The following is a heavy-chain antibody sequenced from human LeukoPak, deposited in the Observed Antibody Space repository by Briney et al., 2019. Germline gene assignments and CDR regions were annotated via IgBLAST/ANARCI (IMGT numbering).Heavy chain of an antibody. Sequence: GGSLRLSCAASGFTFDDYGMSWVRQAPGKGLEWVSGINWNGGSTGYADSVKGRFIISRDNAKNSLYLQMNSLRAEDTALYYCARVTTDYYYYYMDVWGKGTTVTVSS. CDR3: ARVTTDYYYYYMDV. CDR1: GFTFDDYG. J-gene: IGHJ6*03. V-gene: IGHV3-20*04. CDR2: INWNGGST. D-gene: IGHD1-1*01.